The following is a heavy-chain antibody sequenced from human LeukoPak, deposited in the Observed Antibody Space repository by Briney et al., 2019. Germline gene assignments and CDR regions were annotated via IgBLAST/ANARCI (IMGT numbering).Heavy chain of an antibody. V-gene: IGHV4-59*01. Sequence: SETLSLTCTVSGGSISSYYWSWIRQPPGKGLEWIGYIYYSGSTNYNPSLKSRVTISADTSKNQLALKLSSVTAADTAVYYCAREGGYSYEIDYWGQGTLVTVSS. J-gene: IGHJ4*02. CDR3: AREGGYSYEIDY. D-gene: IGHD5-18*01. CDR2: IYYSGST. CDR1: GGSISSYY.